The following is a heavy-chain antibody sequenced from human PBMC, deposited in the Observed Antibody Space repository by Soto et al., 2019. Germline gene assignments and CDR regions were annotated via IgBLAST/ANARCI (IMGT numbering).Heavy chain of an antibody. D-gene: IGHD6-19*01. CDR3: AKKVYSSGWYPNPLDY. V-gene: IGHV3-23*01. J-gene: IGHJ4*02. CDR2: ISGSGGST. CDR1: GFTFSSYA. Sequence: PGGSLRLSCAASGFTFSSYAMSWVRQAPGKGLEWVSAISGSGGSTYYADSVKGRFTISRDNSKNTLYLQMNSLRDEDTAVYYCAKKVYSSGWYPNPLDYWGQGTLVTVSS.